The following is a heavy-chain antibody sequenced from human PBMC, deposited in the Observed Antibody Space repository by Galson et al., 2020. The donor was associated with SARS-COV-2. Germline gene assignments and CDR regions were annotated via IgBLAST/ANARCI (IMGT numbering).Heavy chain of an antibody. J-gene: IGHJ4*02. V-gene: IGHV1-18*01. Sequence: ASVKVSCKASGYTFTSYGISWVRQAPGQGLEWMGWISAYKGNTNYAQKLQGRVTMTTDTSTSTAYMARRSLRSDDTAVYYCARDPDDFWSGYYWPDYWGQGTLVTVSS. CDR1: GYTFTSYG. D-gene: IGHD3-3*01. CDR2: ISAYKGNT. CDR3: ARDPDDFWSGYYWPDY.